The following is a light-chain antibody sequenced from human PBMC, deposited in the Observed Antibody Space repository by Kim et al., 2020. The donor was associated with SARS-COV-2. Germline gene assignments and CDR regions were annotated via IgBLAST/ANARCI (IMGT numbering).Light chain of an antibody. CDR3: QVWDSSSDHRV. CDR1: NIVSKS. V-gene: IGLV3-21*04. J-gene: IGLJ3*02. Sequence: RGKTARSTCGGNNIVSKSVHWYQQKPGQAPGLVIYYDSDRPSGIPERFSGSNSGNTATLTISRVEAGDEADYYCQVWDSSSDHRVFGGGTKLTVL. CDR2: YDS.